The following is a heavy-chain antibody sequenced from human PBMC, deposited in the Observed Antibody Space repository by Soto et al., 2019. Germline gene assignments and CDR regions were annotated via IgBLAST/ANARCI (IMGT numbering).Heavy chain of an antibody. V-gene: IGHV3-30*18. Sequence: QAQLVESGGGVVQPGRSLRLSCAAPAFTFRSYGMHWVRQAPGKGLEWVALISHDGSQKHYADSVKGRFTISRDNSKDTVYLQRKSLGAEDTAVYYCAKDLQQMTRSDGGHYWGQGTLVTVSS. CDR2: ISHDGSQK. CDR3: AKDLQQMTRSDGGHY. J-gene: IGHJ4*02. CDR1: AFTFRSYG. D-gene: IGHD2-15*01.